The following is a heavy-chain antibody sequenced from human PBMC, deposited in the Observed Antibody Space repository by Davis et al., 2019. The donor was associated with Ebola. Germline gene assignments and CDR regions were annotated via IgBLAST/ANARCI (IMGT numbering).Heavy chain of an antibody. J-gene: IGHJ6*02. CDR1: GFTFSSYS. CDR2: ISSSRSSI. Sequence: GGSLRLSCAASGFTFSSYSMNWVRQAPGKGLEWVSSISSSRSSIYYADSVKGRFTISRDNSKNTLYLQMNSLRAEDTAVYYCARLAVAAGYYYYYGMDVWGQGTTVTVSS. V-gene: IGHV3-21*01. CDR3: ARLAVAAGYYYYYGMDV. D-gene: IGHD6-19*01.